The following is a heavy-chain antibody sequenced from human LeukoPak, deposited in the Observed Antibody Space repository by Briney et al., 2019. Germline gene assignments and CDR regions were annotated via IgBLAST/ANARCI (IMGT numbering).Heavy chain of an antibody. V-gene: IGHV4-30-4*01. Sequence: PSETLSLTCTVSGGSISSGDYYWSWIRQPPGKGLEWIGYIYYSGSTNYNPSLKSRVTISVDTSKNQFSLKLSSVTAADTAVYYCARGAGPYYYGSGSYRNWFDPWGQGTLVTVSS. CDR3: ARGAGPYYYGSGSYRNWFDP. CDR2: IYYSGST. D-gene: IGHD3-10*01. J-gene: IGHJ5*02. CDR1: GGSISSGDYY.